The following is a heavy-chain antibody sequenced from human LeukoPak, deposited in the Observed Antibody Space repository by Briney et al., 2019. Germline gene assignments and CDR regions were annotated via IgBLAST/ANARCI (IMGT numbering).Heavy chain of an antibody. CDR2: ISSISYI. J-gene: IGHJ4*02. D-gene: IGHD7-27*01. CDR3: AIDPNWGTHS. CDR1: GFTFSSYS. V-gene: IGHV3-21*04. Sequence: PGGSLRLSCAASGFTFSSYSMNWVRQAPGKGLEWVSSISSISYIYYADSVKGRFTISRDNSKNALYLQMNSLRVEDTAVYYCAIDPNWGTHSWGQGVLVTVSS.